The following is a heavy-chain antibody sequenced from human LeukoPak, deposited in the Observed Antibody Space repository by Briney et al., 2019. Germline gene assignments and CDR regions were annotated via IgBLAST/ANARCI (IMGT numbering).Heavy chain of an antibody. CDR1: GGPVSSGSYY. D-gene: IGHD3-10*01. V-gene: IGHV4-61*01. J-gene: IGHJ4*02. CDR2: IHHSGSA. Sequence: SETLSLTCTVSGGPVSSGSYYWSWIRQPPGKGLKWIGYIHHSGSANYNPSLKSRVTMSVDTSRTQVSLKLNSVTAADTAVYYCARDLWTMARGTSPRGYWGLGTLVTVSS. CDR3: ARDLWTMARGTSPRGY.